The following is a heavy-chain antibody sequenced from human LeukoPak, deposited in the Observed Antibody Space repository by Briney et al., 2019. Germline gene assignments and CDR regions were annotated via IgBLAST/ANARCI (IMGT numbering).Heavy chain of an antibody. CDR3: ARHGVISSGWHHLYYYYYYMDV. J-gene: IGHJ6*03. CDR2: MNPNSGNT. Sequence: ASVKVSCKASGYTFTSYDINWVRQATGQGLEWMGWMNPNSGNTGYAQKFQGRVTMTRNTSISTAYMELSSLRSEDTAVYYCARHGVISSGWHHLYYYYYYMDVWGKGTRSPSP. CDR1: GYTFTSYD. D-gene: IGHD6-19*01. V-gene: IGHV1-8*01.